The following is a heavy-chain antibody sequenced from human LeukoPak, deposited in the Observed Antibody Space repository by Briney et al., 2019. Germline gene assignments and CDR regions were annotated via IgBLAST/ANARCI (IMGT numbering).Heavy chain of an antibody. V-gene: IGHV3-23*01. CDR2: ITGGGGST. CDR1: GFTVYNFA. J-gene: IGHJ4*02. CDR3: AKDGRSGAPFDR. D-gene: IGHD3-3*01. Sequence: GGSLRLSCVASGFTVYNFAMSWVRQAPGKGLEWVSLITGGGGSTDYADSVKGRFTISRDNSKNTLYLRMNSLRVEDTATYYCAKDGRSGAPFDRWGQGTVLTVSS.